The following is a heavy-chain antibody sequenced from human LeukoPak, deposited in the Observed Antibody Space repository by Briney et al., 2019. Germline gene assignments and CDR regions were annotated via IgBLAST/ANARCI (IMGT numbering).Heavy chain of an antibody. CDR2: ISYDGSNK. Sequence: GALRLSCAASGFTFSDYYMSWIRQAPGKGLEWVAVISYDGSNKYYADSVKGRFTISRDNSKNTLYLQMNSLRAEDTAVYYCARDAAAGTEGDVSGLDYWGQGTLVTVSS. D-gene: IGHD6-13*01. J-gene: IGHJ4*02. CDR1: GFTFSDYY. CDR3: ARDAAAGTEGDVSGLDY. V-gene: IGHV3-30-3*01.